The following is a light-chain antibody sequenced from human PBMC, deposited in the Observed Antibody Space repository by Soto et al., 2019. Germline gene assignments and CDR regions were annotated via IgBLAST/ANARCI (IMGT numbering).Light chain of an antibody. CDR1: QGISSY. CDR2: AAS. J-gene: IGKJ3*01. Sequence: DIQLTQSPSFLSASVGDRVTITCRASQGISSYLAWYQQKPGKAPKLLIYAASTLQSGVPSRFSGSGSGTEFTLTSGSLQPEDFATYYCHQLNSYPLFTFGPGTKVDIK. V-gene: IGKV1-9*01. CDR3: HQLNSYPLFT.